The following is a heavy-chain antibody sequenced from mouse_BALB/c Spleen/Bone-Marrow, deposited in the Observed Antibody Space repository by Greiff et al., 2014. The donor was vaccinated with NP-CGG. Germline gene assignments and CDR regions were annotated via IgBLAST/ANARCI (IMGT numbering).Heavy chain of an antibody. V-gene: IGHV14-3*02. CDR2: IDPANGNT. CDR3: ARGYGSSYGTGYFDV. CDR1: GFNIKDTY. Sequence: VKLQQSGAELVKPGASVKLSCTASGFNIKDTYMHWVKQRPEQGLEWIGRIDPANGNTKYDPKFQGKASITADTSSNTAYLQLSSLTSEDTAVYYCARGYGSSYGTGYFDVWGAGTTVTVSS. J-gene: IGHJ1*01. D-gene: IGHD1-1*01.